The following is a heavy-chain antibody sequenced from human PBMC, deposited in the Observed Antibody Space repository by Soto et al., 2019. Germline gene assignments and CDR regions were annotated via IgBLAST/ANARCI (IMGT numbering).Heavy chain of an antibody. CDR1: GFTFSSYW. CDR3: ARGHRSIAVAGTSTHAFDI. Sequence: GGSLRLSCAASGFTFSSYWMHWVRQAPGKGLVWVSRINSDGSSTSYADSVKGRFTISRDNAKNTLYLQMNSLRAEDTAVYYCARGHRSIAVAGTSTHAFDIWGQGTMVTVSS. J-gene: IGHJ3*02. D-gene: IGHD6-19*01. CDR2: INSDGSST. V-gene: IGHV3-74*01.